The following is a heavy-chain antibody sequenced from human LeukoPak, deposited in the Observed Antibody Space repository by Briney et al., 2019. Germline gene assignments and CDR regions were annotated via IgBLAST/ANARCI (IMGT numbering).Heavy chain of an antibody. CDR1: GYSISSNNW. CDR3: ARNQAVAANRGAFDI. CDR2: IYYNGNT. V-gene: IGHV4-28*01. J-gene: IGHJ3*02. D-gene: IGHD6-19*01. Sequence: PSDTLSPTCAASGYSISSNNWWAWIRQPPGKGLEWIGYIYYNGNTYYNPYNPSLTSRVTMSVDTSKNQFSLKLDSVTEIDTAMYYCARNQAVAANRGAFDIWGQGTMVTVSS.